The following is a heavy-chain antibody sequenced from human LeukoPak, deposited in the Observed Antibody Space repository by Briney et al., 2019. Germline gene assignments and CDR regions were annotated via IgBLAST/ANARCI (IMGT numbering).Heavy chain of an antibody. CDR3: ARTNRLAGVDRHFDY. J-gene: IGHJ4*02. V-gene: IGHV4-59*12. Sequence: SETLSLTCTVSGGSITNYYWSWIRQPTGKGLEWIGYIYDSGSTNYNPSLKSRVTISVDTSKNQFSLKLISVTAADPAVNDCARTNRLAGVDRHFDYWGQGTLVTVSS. D-gene: IGHD1-14*01. CDR2: IYDSGST. CDR1: GGSITNYY.